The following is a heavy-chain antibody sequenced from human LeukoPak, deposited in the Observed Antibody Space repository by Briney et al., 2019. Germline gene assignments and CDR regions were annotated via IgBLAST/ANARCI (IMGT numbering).Heavy chain of an antibody. CDR1: GYTFTGYY. CDR3: ARDIRAINTFLEWLLGNWFDP. Sequence: GASVKVSCKASGYTFTGYYMHWVRQAPGQGLEWMGWINPNSGGTNYAQKFQGRVTMTRDTSISTAYMELSRLRSDDTAVYYCARDIRAINTFLEWLLGNWFDPWGQGTLVTVSS. V-gene: IGHV1-2*02. CDR2: INPNSGGT. D-gene: IGHD3-3*01. J-gene: IGHJ5*02.